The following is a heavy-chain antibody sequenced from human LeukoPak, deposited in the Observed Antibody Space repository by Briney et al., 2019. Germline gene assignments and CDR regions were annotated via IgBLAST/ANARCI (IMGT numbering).Heavy chain of an antibody. V-gene: IGHV3-66*01. CDR2: IYSGGST. D-gene: IGHD4-17*01. J-gene: IGHJ4*02. CDR1: GFTVSSTY. CDR3: ARYVTTVTYFDY. Sequence: GGSLRLSCAASGFTVSSTYMSWVRQAPGKGLECVSVIYSGGSTYYADSVKGRFTISRDNSKNTLYLQMNSLRAEDTAVYYCARYVTTVTYFDYWGQGTLVTVSS.